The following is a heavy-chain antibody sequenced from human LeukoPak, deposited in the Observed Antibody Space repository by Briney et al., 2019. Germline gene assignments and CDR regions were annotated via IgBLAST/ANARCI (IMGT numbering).Heavy chain of an antibody. CDR3: ARDVEAMAAAGGGVDY. CDR1: GFTFSSYS. J-gene: IGHJ4*02. D-gene: IGHD6-13*01. V-gene: IGHV3-21*01. CDR2: ITSSSNYI. Sequence: GGSLRLSCAASGFTFSSYSLNWVRQAPGKGLEWVSSITSSSNYIYYADSVEGRFTISRDNAKNSLYLQMNSLRAEDTAVYYCARDVEAMAAAGGGVDYWGQGTLVTVSS.